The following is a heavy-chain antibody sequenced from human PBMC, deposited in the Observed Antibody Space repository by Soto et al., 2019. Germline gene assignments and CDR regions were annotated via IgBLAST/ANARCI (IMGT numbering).Heavy chain of an antibody. CDR3: VRDDELFFDS. J-gene: IGHJ4*02. Sequence: PQRLPCAASGFTLRRHWMSWIRQAPGKGLEWVANIKHDGSEKYYADSVKGRFTISRDNAKNSLYLQMNNLRAEDTAVYYCVRDDELFFDSWGQGSLVTVSS. D-gene: IGHD1-7*01. CDR1: GFTLRRHW. V-gene: IGHV3-7*01. CDR2: IKHDGSEK.